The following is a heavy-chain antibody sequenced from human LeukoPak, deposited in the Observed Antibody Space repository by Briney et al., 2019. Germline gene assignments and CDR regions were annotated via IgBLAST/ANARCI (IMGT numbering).Heavy chain of an antibody. CDR1: GFTFTGYY. CDR3: ARDPALLRYFDWLPIKDYYYYGMDV. V-gene: IGHV1-2*02. Sequence: ASVKVSCKASGFTFTGYYMHWVRQAPGQGLEWMGWINPNSGGTNSAQKFQGRVTMTRDTSISTAYMELSRLRSDDTAVYYCARDPALLRYFDWLPIKDYYYYGMDVWGQGTTVTVSS. J-gene: IGHJ6*02. CDR2: INPNSGGT. D-gene: IGHD3-9*01.